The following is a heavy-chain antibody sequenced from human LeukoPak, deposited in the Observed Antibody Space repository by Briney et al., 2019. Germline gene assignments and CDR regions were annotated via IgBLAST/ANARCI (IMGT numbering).Heavy chain of an antibody. J-gene: IGHJ4*02. CDR2: VNPESGGT. Sequence: GASVKVSCKASGYSFTDYDIIWVRQAAGPGLEWVGWVNPESGGTAYAPKFQGRVTMTSSTSISTVYIELSSLRPEDSAVYYCARGVSIRRYAWAFWGQGSLVTVSS. D-gene: IGHD3-16*01. V-gene: IGHV1-8*01. CDR1: GYSFTDYD. CDR3: ARGVSIRRYAWAF.